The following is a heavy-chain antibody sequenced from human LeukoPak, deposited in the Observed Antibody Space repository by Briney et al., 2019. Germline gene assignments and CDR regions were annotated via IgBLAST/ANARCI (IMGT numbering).Heavy chain of an antibody. Sequence: PSQTLSLTCTVSGGSICSGSYYWSWIRQPAGKGLEWIGRIYTSGSTNYNPSLKSRVTISVDTSKNQHSLKLSSVTAADTAVYYCARVGDSSGYYAFDIWGQGTMVTVSS. CDR1: GGSICSGSYY. V-gene: IGHV4-61*02. J-gene: IGHJ3*02. CDR2: IYTSGST. D-gene: IGHD3-22*01. CDR3: ARVGDSSGYYAFDI.